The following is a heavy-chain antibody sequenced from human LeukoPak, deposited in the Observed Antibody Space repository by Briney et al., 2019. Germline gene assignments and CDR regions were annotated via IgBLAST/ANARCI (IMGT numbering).Heavy chain of an antibody. Sequence: GGSLRLSCAASGFTFSDYYMSWIRQAPGRGLEWVAVIWYDGSNKYYADSVKGRFTISRDNSKNTLYLQMNSLRAEDTAVYYCARDLRWSHYWYFDLWGRGTLVTVSS. CDR3: ARDLRWSHYWYFDL. CDR2: IWYDGSNK. V-gene: IGHV3-33*08. CDR1: GFTFSDYY. J-gene: IGHJ2*01. D-gene: IGHD2-15*01.